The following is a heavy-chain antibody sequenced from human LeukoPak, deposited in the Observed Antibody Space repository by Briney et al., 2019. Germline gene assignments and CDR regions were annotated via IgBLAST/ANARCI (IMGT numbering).Heavy chain of an antibody. CDR3: ARGLIPPCSGGSCYSRGAFDI. Sequence: PSETLSLTCADYGGSFRGYYWTWIRQPPGKGLEWIGEINHSGSTNYNPSLKSRVTISVDTSKNQFSLKLSSVAAADTAVYYCARGLIPPCSGGSCYSRGAFDIWGQGTMVTVSS. CDR1: GGSFRGYY. CDR2: INHSGST. D-gene: IGHD2-15*01. J-gene: IGHJ3*02. V-gene: IGHV4-34*01.